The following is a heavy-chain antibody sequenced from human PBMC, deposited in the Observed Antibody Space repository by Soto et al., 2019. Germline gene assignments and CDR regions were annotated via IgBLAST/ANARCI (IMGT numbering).Heavy chain of an antibody. CDR3: ATTFGYNSGWYRFDY. V-gene: IGHV4-30-4*01. D-gene: IGHD6-19*01. Sequence: TCTVSGGSISSGDYYWSWIRQPPGKGLEWIGYIYSSGTTYYNPSLKSRVTISVDTSKNQFSLKLTSVTAADTAVYYCATTFGYNSGWYRFDYWGQGTLVTVSS. CDR1: GGSISSGDYY. J-gene: IGHJ4*02. CDR2: IYSSGTT.